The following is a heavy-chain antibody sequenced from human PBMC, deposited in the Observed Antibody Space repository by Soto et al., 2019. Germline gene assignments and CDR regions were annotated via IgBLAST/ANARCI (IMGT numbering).Heavy chain of an antibody. CDR1: GFTFSSYG. D-gene: IGHD3-22*01. Sequence: PVGSLRLSCADSGFTFSSYGMHWVRQAPGKGLEWVAVISYDGSNKYYADSVKGRFTISRDNSKNTLYLQMNSLRAEDTAVYYCAKDMGITMLVVLITIDYWGQGTLVTVSS. CDR2: ISYDGSNK. CDR3: AKDMGITMLVVLITIDY. J-gene: IGHJ4*02. V-gene: IGHV3-30*18.